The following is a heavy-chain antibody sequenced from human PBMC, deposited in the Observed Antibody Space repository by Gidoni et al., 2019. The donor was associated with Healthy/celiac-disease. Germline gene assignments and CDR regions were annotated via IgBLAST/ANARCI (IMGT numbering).Heavy chain of an antibody. D-gene: IGHD6-13*01. J-gene: IGHJ6*02. V-gene: IGHV3-43*01. Sequence: EVQLVESGGVVVQPGGSLRLSCAASGFPFDDYTMHWVRQAPGKGLEWASIISWDGGSTYYADSVKGRFTISRDNSKNSLYLQMNSLRTEDTALDYCAKDIVGYSSRYGMDGWGQGTTVTVSS. CDR3: AKDIVGYSSRYGMDG. CDR1: GFPFDDYT. CDR2: ISWDGGST.